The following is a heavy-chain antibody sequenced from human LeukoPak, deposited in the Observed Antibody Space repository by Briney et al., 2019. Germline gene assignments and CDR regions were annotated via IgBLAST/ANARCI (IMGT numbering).Heavy chain of an antibody. CDR3: AKDLQQQLVRPGYGMDV. D-gene: IGHD6-13*01. CDR2: ISYDGSNK. Sequence: RGSLRLSCAASGFTFSSYGMHWVRQAPGKGLEWVAVISYDGSNKYYADSVKGRFTISRDNSKNTLYLQMNSLRAEDTAVYYCAKDLQQQLVRPGYGMDVWGQGTTVTVSS. J-gene: IGHJ6*02. V-gene: IGHV3-30*18. CDR1: GFTFSSYG.